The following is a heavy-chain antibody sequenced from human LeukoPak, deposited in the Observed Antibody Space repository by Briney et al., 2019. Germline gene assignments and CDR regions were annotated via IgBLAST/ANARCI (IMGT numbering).Heavy chain of an antibody. Sequence: TSETLSLTCTVSGGSISSGGYYWSWIRQHPGKGLEWIGYIYYSGSTNYNPSLKSRVTMSVDSSKDQFSLKLTSVTAADTAVYYCARETTLTGYSSGLGFNYWGQGTLVTVSS. D-gene: IGHD6-19*01. CDR3: ARETTLTGYSSGLGFNY. J-gene: IGHJ4*02. CDR2: IYYSGST. CDR1: GGSISSGGYY. V-gene: IGHV4-61*08.